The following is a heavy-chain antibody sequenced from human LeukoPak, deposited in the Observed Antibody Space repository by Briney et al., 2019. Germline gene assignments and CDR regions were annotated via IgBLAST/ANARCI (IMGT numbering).Heavy chain of an antibody. V-gene: IGHV1-18*01. CDR1: GYTFTSYG. CDR3: ARGPRDGYKTLLPIDY. D-gene: IGHD5-24*01. CDR2: ISAYNGNT. J-gene: IGHJ4*02. Sequence: ASVKVSCKASGYTFTSYGISWVRQAPGQGLEWMGWISAYNGNTNYAQELQGRVTMTTDTSTSTAYMELRSLRSDDTAVYYCARGPRDGYKTLLPIDYWGQGTLVTVSS.